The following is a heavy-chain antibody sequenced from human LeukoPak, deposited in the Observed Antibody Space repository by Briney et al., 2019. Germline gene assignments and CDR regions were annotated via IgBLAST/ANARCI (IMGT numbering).Heavy chain of an antibody. D-gene: IGHD2-2*01. CDR1: GFTFSSYS. J-gene: IGHJ4*02. V-gene: IGHV3-21*01. Sequence: GGSLRLSCAASGFTFSSYSMNWVRQAPGKGLEWVSSISSSSSYIYYADSVKGRFTISRDNAKNSLYLQMNSLRAEDTAVYYCATGIVPAASPFDYWGQGTLVTVSS. CDR2: ISSSSSYI. CDR3: ATGIVPAASPFDY.